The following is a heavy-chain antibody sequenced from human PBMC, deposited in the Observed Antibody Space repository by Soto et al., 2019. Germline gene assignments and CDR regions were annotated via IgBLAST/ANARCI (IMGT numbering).Heavy chain of an antibody. CDR3: ARLCYGDYGQASWFDP. CDR1: GGSISSGGYY. D-gene: IGHD4-17*01. J-gene: IGHJ5*02. CDR2: IYYSGST. V-gene: IGHV4-31*03. Sequence: SETLSLTCTVSGGSISSGGYYWSWIRQHPGEGLEWIGYIYYSGSTYYNPSLKSRVTISVDTSKNQFSLKLSSVTAADTAVYYCARLCYGDYGQASWFDPWGQGTLVTVSS.